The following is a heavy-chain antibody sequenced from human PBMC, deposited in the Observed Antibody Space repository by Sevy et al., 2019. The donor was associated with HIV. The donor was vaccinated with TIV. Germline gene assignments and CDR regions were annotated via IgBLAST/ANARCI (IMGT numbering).Heavy chain of an antibody. CDR1: GFTVSSNY. D-gene: IGHD3-22*01. CDR2: IYSCGST. Sequence: GGSLRLSCAASGFTVSSNYMSWVRQAPGKGLEWVSVIYSCGSTYYADSVKGRFTISRDNSKNTLYLQMNSLRAEDTAVYYCVRDGNGAIYYDSGGYFGGGDDAFDIWGQGTMVTVSS. CDR3: VRDGNGAIYYDSGGYFGGGDDAFDI. V-gene: IGHV3-66*03. J-gene: IGHJ3*02.